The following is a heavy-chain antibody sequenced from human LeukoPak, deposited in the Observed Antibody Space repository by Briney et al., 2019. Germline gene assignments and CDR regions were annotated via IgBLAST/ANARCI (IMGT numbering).Heavy chain of an antibody. CDR3: ARDIVDFWSGYAPFDY. V-gene: IGHV1-18*01. CDR2: ISAYNGNT. J-gene: IGHJ4*02. CDR1: GYTFTSYG. Sequence: GASVKVSCKASGYTFTSYGISWVRQAPGQGLEWMGWISAYNGNTNYAQKLQGRVTMTTDTSTSTAYMELRSLRSDDTAVYYCARDIVDFWSGYAPFDYWGQGTLVTVSS. D-gene: IGHD3-3*01.